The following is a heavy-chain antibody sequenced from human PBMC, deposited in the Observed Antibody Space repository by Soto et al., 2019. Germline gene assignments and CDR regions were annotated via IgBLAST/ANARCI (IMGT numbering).Heavy chain of an antibody. J-gene: IGHJ5*02. V-gene: IGHV1-24*01. D-gene: IGHD3-16*02. CDR1: GYTLTELS. Sequence: ASVKVSCKVSGYTLTELSMHWVRQAPGKGLEWMGGFDPEDGETIYAQKFQGRVTMTEDTSTDTAYMELSSLRSEDTAVYYCATLDYDYVWGSYRPPRCWFDPWGQGTLVTVSS. CDR3: ATLDYDYVWGSYRPPRCWFDP. CDR2: FDPEDGET.